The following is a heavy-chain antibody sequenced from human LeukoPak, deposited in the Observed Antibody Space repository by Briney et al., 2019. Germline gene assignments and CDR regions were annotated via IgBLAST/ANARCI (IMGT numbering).Heavy chain of an antibody. D-gene: IGHD3-16*01. CDR2: INPNSGDT. CDR3: ARGLRLGDHLAY. J-gene: IGHJ4*02. V-gene: IGHV1-2*02. Sequence: ASVKVSCKASGYTFTGYYIHWVRQAPGQGPEWMGWINPNSGDTNYAQNFQGRVTMTRDTSISTAYMELSRLRSDDMAVYYCARGLRLGDHLAYWGQGTLVTVSS. CDR1: GYTFTGYY.